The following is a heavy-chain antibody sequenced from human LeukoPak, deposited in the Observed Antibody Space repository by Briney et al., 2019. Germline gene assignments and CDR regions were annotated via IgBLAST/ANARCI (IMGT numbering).Heavy chain of an antibody. Sequence: ASVKVSCKPSGYTFTDYYIHWVRQAPGQGLEWMGWINPNFGDTKYAQKFQGRVTMTRDTSISTAYMELSSLRSDDTAVYYCARVLVPAGGGVVDYWGQGTLVTVSS. V-gene: IGHV1-2*02. CDR1: GYTFTDYY. D-gene: IGHD3-16*01. J-gene: IGHJ4*02. CDR3: ARVLVPAGGGVVDY. CDR2: INPNFGDT.